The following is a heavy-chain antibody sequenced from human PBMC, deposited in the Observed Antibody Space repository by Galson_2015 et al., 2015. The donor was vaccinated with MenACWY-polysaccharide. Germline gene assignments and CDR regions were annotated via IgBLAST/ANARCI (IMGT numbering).Heavy chain of an antibody. Sequence: PALVKPTQTLTLTCTFSGFSLRTSGVGVGWIRQPPGKALEWLAVVYWSDDEGYSPSLKSGLTITKDTSKNQVVLTMTNMDPADTATYYCAHRRGVAADFDHWGQGTLVIVSS. V-gene: IGHV2-5*01. D-gene: IGHD6-19*01. CDR1: GFSLRTSGVG. CDR2: VYWSDDE. J-gene: IGHJ4*02. CDR3: AHRRGVAADFDH.